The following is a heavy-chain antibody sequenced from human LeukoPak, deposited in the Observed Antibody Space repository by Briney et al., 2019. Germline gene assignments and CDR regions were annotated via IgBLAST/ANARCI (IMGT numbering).Heavy chain of an antibody. CDR1: GGSISSGDYY. CDR2: IYYSGST. Sequence: SETLSLTCTVSGGSISSGDYYWSWIRQPPGKGLEWIGYIYYSGSTYYNPSLKSRVTISVDTSKNQFSLKLSSVTAADTAVYYGARVYSSGGYGFDYWGQGTLVTVSS. D-gene: IGHD6-19*01. V-gene: IGHV4-30-4*02. CDR3: ARVYSSGGYGFDY. J-gene: IGHJ4*02.